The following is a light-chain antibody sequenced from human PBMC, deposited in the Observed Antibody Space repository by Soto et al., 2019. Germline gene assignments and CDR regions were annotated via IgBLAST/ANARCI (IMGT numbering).Light chain of an antibody. V-gene: IGKV1-5*03. J-gene: IGKJ1*01. Sequence: DIQMTQSPSTLSASVGDRVTITCRASQSISSWLAWYQQKPGKAPKLLIYKASSLESGVPSRFSGSGSGTEFTLTISSLQPDDFATYYGQQYNSYSPEFGQGAKVEIK. CDR3: QQYNSYSPE. CDR2: KAS. CDR1: QSISSW.